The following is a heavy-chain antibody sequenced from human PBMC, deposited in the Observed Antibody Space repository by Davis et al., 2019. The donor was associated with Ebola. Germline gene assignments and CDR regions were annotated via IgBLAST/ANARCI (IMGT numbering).Heavy chain of an antibody. Sequence: PGGSLRLSCAASGFTFSSYAMHWVRQAPGKGLEWVAVISYDGSNKYYADSVKGRFTISRDNSKNTLYLQMNSLRAEDTAVYYCARVRRWARFDPWGQGTLVTVSS. CDR3: ARVRRWARFDP. D-gene: IGHD1-26*01. CDR1: GFTFSSYA. V-gene: IGHV3-30-3*01. CDR2: ISYDGSNK. J-gene: IGHJ5*02.